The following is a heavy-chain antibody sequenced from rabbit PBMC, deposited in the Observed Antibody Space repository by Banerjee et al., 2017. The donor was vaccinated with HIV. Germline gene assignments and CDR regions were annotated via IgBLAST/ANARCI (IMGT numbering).Heavy chain of an antibody. V-gene: IGHV1S40*01. Sequence: QSLEESGGGLVKPGGTLTLTCTASGFTIRSNYWISWVRQAPGKGLEWIACIAAGSSGSTYYASWAKGRFTISKTSSTTVTLQMTSLTAADTATYFCARSNDWGLEYFHLWGQGTLVTVS. CDR1: GFTIRSNYW. J-gene: IGHJ4*01. D-gene: IGHD4-1*01. CDR2: IAAGSSGST. CDR3: ARSNDWGLEYFHL.